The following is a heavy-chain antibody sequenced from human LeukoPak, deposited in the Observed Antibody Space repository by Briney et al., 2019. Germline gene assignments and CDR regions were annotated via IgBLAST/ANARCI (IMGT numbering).Heavy chain of an antibody. Sequence: GGSLRLSCAASGFTFSRYTMHWVRQAPGKGLEWVAVIPYDGDNKYYADSVKGRFTISRDNSKNTLYLQMNSLRAEDTAVYYCARDHPSMVRGVIIGHMDVWGKGTTVTVSS. CDR3: ARDHPSMVRGVIIGHMDV. D-gene: IGHD3-10*01. J-gene: IGHJ6*03. V-gene: IGHV3-30-3*01. CDR1: GFTFSRYT. CDR2: IPYDGDNK.